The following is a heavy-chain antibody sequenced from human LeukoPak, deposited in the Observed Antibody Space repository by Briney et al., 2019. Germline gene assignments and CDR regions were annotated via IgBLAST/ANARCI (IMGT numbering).Heavy chain of an antibody. Sequence: KPSETLSLTCTVSGGSISSYYWSWIRQPAGKGLEWIGRIYTSGSTNYNPSLKSRVTMSVDTSKNQFSLKLSSVTAADTAVYYCARAFGGSSSWSDCYYYYMDVWGKGTTVTVSS. D-gene: IGHD6-13*01. CDR3: ARAFGGSSSWSDCYYYYMDV. CDR2: IYTSGST. CDR1: GGSISSYY. V-gene: IGHV4-4*07. J-gene: IGHJ6*03.